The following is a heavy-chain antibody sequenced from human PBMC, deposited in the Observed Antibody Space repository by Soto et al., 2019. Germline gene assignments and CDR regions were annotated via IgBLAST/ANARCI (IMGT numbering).Heavy chain of an antibody. D-gene: IGHD2-2*02. Sequence: SVKVSCKASGGTFSSYAISWVRQVPGQGLEWMGGIIPIFGTANYAQKFQGRVTITADESTSTAYMELSSLRSEDTAVYYCARDSDSRYCSSTSCYNPPYNWFDPWGQGTLVTVS. CDR2: IIPIFGTA. CDR3: ARDSDSRYCSSTSCYNPPYNWFDP. J-gene: IGHJ5*02. CDR1: GGTFSSYA. V-gene: IGHV1-69*13.